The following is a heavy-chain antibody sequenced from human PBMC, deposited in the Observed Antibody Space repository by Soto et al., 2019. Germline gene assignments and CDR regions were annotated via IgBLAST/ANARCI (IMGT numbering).Heavy chain of an antibody. CDR3: ARGIAAAGTFEFPRFDY. V-gene: IGHV4-31*03. J-gene: IGHJ4*02. Sequence: SLTCTVSGGSISSGGYYWSWIRQHPGKGLEWIGYIYYSGSTYYNPSLKSRVTISVDTSKNQFSLKLSSVTAADTAVYYCARGIAAAGTFEFPRFDYWGQGTLVTVSS. CDR1: GGSISSGGYY. D-gene: IGHD6-13*01. CDR2: IYYSGST.